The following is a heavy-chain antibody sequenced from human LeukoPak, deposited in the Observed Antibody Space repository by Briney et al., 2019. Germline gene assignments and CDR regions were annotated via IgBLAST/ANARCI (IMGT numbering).Heavy chain of an antibody. CDR3: ACATPDY. CDR2: IKQDGSEE. Sequence: GGSLRLSCAASGFTFSSYWMSWVRQAPGKGLEWAANIKQDGSEEYYLDSVKGRFTISRDNAKNSVYLQMNSLRVEDTAVYYCACATPDYWGQGTLVTVSS. J-gene: IGHJ4*02. V-gene: IGHV3-7*01. CDR1: GFTFSSYW.